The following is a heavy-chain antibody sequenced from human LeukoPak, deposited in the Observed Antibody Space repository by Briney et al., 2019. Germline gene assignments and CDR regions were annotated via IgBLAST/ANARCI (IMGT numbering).Heavy chain of an antibody. CDR1: GYTFISYT. Sequence: ASVKVSCKASGYTFISYTMNWVRQAPGLGLEWMGWINTNTGNPTYAQGFTGRFVFSLDTSVSTAYLQISSLKAEDTAVYYCARGMCSDGVCYFLANYWGQGTLVTVSS. J-gene: IGHJ4*02. CDR3: ARGMCSDGVCYFLANY. D-gene: IGHD2-15*01. CDR2: INTNTGNP. V-gene: IGHV7-4-1*02.